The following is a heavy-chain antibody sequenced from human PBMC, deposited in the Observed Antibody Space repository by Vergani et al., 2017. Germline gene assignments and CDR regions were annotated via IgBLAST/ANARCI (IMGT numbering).Heavy chain of an antibody. J-gene: IGHJ4*02. CDR1: GGTFSSYT. D-gene: IGHD2-2*01. Sequence: QVQLVQSGAEVKKPGSSVKVSCKASGGTFSSYTISWVRQAPGQGLEWMGRIIPILGIANYAQKFQGRVTITADKSTSTAYMELSSLRSEDTAVYYCARDSRGYCSSTSCPTHDYWGQGTLVTVSS. CDR2: IIPILGIA. V-gene: IGHV1-69*08. CDR3: ARDSRGYCSSTSCPTHDY.